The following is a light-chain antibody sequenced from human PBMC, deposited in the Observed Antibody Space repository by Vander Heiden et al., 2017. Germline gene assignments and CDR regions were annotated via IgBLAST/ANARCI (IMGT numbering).Light chain of an antibody. J-gene: IGKJ2*01. CDR1: QGISSY. CDR3: QQDDSYPYT. CDR2: AAS. V-gene: IGKV1-8*01. Sequence: AIRITQSPSSLSASTGDRVTITCRASQGISSYLAWYQQKPGKAPKLLIYAASTLQSGVPSRFSGSGSGTDFTLTISCLQSEDFATYYCQQDDSYPYTFGQGTKMEIK.